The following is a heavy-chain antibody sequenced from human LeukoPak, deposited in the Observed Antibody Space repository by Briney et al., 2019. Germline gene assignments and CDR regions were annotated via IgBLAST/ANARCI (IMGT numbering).Heavy chain of an antibody. CDR1: GGSISSYY. CDR2: IYYSGST. J-gene: IGHJ5*02. D-gene: IGHD6-13*01. CDR3: ARDRIAAAGTNWFYP. Sequence: PSETLSLTCTVSGGSISSYYWSWIRQPPGKGLEWIGYIYYSGSTNYNPSLKSRVTISVDTSKNQFSLKLSSVTAADTAVYYCARDRIAAAGTNWFYPWGQATLVTVSS. V-gene: IGHV4-59*01.